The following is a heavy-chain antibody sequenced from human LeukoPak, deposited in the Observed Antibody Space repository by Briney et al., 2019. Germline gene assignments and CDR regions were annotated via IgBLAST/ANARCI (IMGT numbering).Heavy chain of an antibody. V-gene: IGHV1-8*01. D-gene: IGHD3-10*01. CDR3: AADLYGSGSYYHFDY. CDR2: MNPNSGNT. Sequence: ASVKVSCKASGYTFTSYDINWVRQATGQGLEWMGWMNPNSGNTNYAQKFQERVTITRDMSTSTAYMELSSLRSEDTAVYYCAADLYGSGSYYHFDYWGQGTLVTVSS. J-gene: IGHJ4*02. CDR1: GYTFTSYD.